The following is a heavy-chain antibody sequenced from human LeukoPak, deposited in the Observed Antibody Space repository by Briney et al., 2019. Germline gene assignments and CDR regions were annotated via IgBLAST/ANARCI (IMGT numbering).Heavy chain of an antibody. CDR2: ISSSSSYI. J-gene: IGHJ4*01. CDR1: GFTFSSYS. Sequence: GGSLRLSCAASGFTFSSYSMNWVRQAPGKGLEWVSSISSSSSYIYYADSVKGRFTISRDNAKNSLYLQMNSLRAEDTAVYYCARVIAAAGIDYWGHGTLVTVSS. CDR3: ARVIAAAGIDY. V-gene: IGHV3-21*01. D-gene: IGHD6-13*01.